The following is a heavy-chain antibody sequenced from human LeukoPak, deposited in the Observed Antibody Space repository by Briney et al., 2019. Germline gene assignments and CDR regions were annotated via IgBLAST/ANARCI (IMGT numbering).Heavy chain of an antibody. D-gene: IGHD2-2*01. CDR3: ARHWGADCSSTSCPFDY. J-gene: IGHJ4*02. CDR2: INHSGST. CDR1: GGSFSGYY. V-gene: IGHV4-34*01. Sequence: SETLSLTCAVYGGSFSGYYWSWIRQPPGKGLEWIGEINHSGSTNCNPSLKSRVTISVDTSKNQFSLKLSSVTAADTAVYYCARHWGADCSSTSCPFDYWGQGTLVTVSS.